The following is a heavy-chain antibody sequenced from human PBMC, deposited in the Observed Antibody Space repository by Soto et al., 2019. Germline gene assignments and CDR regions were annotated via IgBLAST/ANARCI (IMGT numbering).Heavy chain of an antibody. CDR2: LHYRVNT. V-gene: IGHV4-39*01. Sequence: QLQLQESGPGLVKASETLSLTCTVSGGPIDSSSYYWDWIRHPPGKGLEWIGSLHYRVNTYYNPSLKNRVTISIDTSKNQFSLSLSSVTATDTAVYYCARRGTITVAVDYWGQGTLLTVSS. D-gene: IGHD6-19*01. CDR1: GGPIDSSSYY. J-gene: IGHJ4*02. CDR3: ARRGTITVAVDY.